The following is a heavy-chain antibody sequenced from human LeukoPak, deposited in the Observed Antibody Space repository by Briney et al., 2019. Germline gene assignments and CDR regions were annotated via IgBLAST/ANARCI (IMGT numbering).Heavy chain of an antibody. CDR3: ARGYSYGSDF. CDR2: INPNTGGT. D-gene: IGHD5-18*01. CDR1: GYTFTVYS. J-gene: IGHJ4*02. Sequence: ASVKASCKASGYTFTVYSIHWVRQAPGQGLEWMGRINPNTGGTTYAGKFQGRVTVTRDTSISTTYMDLSGLTSDDTAVYYCARGYSYGSDFWGQGTLVTVSS. V-gene: IGHV1-2*06.